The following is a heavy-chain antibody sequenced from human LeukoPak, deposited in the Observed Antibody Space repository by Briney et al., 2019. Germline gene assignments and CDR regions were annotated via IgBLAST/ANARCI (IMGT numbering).Heavy chain of an antibody. CDR2: ISGSGGST. D-gene: IGHD4-17*01. V-gene: IGHV3-23*01. Sequence: GGSLRLSCAASGFTFSSYAMSWVRQAPGKGPEWVSAISGSGGSTYYADSVKGRFTISRDNSKNTLYLQMNSLRAEDTAVYYCAKSYDYGDYGFDYWGQGTLVTVSS. CDR3: AKSYDYGDYGFDY. J-gene: IGHJ4*02. CDR1: GFTFSSYA.